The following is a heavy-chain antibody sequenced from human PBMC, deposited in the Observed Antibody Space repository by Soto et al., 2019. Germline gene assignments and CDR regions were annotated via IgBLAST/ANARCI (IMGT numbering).Heavy chain of an antibody. CDR3: ARGWRDTAMLNYFDY. CDR2: IWYDGSNK. CDR1: GFTFSSYG. Sequence: QVQLVESGGGVVQPGRSLRLSCAASGFTFSSYGMHWVRQAPGKGLEWVAVIWYDGSNKYYADSVKGRFTISRDNSKNTLYQQMNSLRAEDTAVYYCARGWRDTAMLNYFDYWGQGTLVTVSS. D-gene: IGHD5-18*01. V-gene: IGHV3-33*01. J-gene: IGHJ4*02.